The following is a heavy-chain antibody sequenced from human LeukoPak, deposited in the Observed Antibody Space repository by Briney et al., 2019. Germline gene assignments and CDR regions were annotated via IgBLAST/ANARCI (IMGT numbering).Heavy chain of an antibody. CDR1: GFTFSSYG. Sequence: GGSLRLSCAASGFTFSSYGMHWVRQAPGKGLEWVAVIWYGGSNKYYADSVKGRFTISRDNSKNTLYLQMNSLRAEDTAVYYCAKDGDYYDSPIFAGYMDVWGKGTTVTVSS. J-gene: IGHJ6*03. CDR2: IWYGGSNK. CDR3: AKDGDYYDSPIFAGYMDV. D-gene: IGHD3-22*01. V-gene: IGHV3-30*02.